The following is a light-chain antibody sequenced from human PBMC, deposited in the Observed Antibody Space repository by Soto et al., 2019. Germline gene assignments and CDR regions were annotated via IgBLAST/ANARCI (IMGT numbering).Light chain of an antibody. CDR2: GAF. CDR1: QSVSNN. V-gene: IGKV3-15*01. Sequence: EIVLTQSPGTLSLSPGERATHSCRASQSVSNNYLAWYQQKPGQAPRLLIYGAFTRAIGIPARFSGTGSGTEFTLTISSLQSEDFALYYCQQYNDWPLTFGQGTKVDIK. CDR3: QQYNDWPLT. J-gene: IGKJ1*01.